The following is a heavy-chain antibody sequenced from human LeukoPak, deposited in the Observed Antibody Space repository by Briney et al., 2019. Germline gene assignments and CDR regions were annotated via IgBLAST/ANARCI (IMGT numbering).Heavy chain of an antibody. CDR3: ARDPHRSRSISSWFDA. Sequence: GGSLRLSCAASGFTFSSYAMHWVRQAPGKGLERVSVISYDGSNNYSADSLKGRFTISRDNPKNTVYLQMHSLRVEDTAVYYCARDPHRSRSISSWFDAWGQGTLVTVSS. D-gene: IGHD6-6*01. CDR2: ISYDGSNN. V-gene: IGHV3-30*04. CDR1: GFTFSSYA. J-gene: IGHJ5*02.